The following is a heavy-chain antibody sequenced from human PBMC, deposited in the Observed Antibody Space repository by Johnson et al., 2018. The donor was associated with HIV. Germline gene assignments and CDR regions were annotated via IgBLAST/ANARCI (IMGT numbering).Heavy chain of an antibody. J-gene: IGHJ3*02. CDR3: ARRSGITMISGDAFDI. D-gene: IGHD3-22*01. V-gene: IGHV3-9*01. Sequence: VQLVESGGGLVQPGRSLRLSCAASGFTFGDYAMHWVRQAPGKGLEWVSGITWNSGQIDYAAAVKGRFTISRDNAKNSRYLQMNSLRPEDTALYYCARRSGITMISGDAFDIWGQGTMVTVSS. CDR1: GFTFGDYA. CDR2: ITWNSGQI.